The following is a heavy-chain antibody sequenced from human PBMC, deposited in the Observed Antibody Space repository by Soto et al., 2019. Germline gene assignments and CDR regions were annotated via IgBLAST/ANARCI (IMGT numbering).Heavy chain of an antibody. Sequence: PGESLKISCKGSGYSFTTYWIAWVRQMPGKGLEWMGIIYPGDSDTRYSPSFQGQVTISADKSVNTAYLQWSSLKASDTAMYYCARSRRGAYSSGWYSPSGYYNYGIDVWGQGTKVTVSS. D-gene: IGHD6-19*01. CDR2: IYPGDSDT. V-gene: IGHV5-51*01. CDR1: GYSFTTYW. J-gene: IGHJ6*02. CDR3: ARSRRGAYSSGWYSPSGYYNYGIDV.